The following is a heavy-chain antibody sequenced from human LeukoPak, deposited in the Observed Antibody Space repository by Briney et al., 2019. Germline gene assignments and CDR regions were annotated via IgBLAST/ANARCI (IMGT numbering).Heavy chain of an antibody. CDR1: GGSISSGSYY. V-gene: IGHV4-61*02. Sequence: SQTLSLTCTVSGGSISSGSYYWSWIRQPAGKGLEWIGRIYTSGSTNYNPSLKSRVTISVDTSKNQFSLKLSSVTAADTAVYYCARHVDTQFDYWGQGTLVTVSS. CDR3: ARHVDTQFDY. J-gene: IGHJ4*02. CDR2: IYTSGST. D-gene: IGHD2-2*02.